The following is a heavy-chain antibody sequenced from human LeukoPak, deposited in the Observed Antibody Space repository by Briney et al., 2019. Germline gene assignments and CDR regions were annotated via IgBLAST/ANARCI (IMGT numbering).Heavy chain of an antibody. Sequence: GGSLRLSCAASGFTFSSYAMSWVRQAPGKGLEWVSAISGSGGSTYYADSVKGRFTISRDNSKNTLYLQMNSLRAEDTAVYYCAKDGPIMVRGVIGNWFDPWGQGTLVTVSS. D-gene: IGHD3-10*01. V-gene: IGHV3-23*01. CDR1: GFTFSSYA. CDR3: AKDGPIMVRGVIGNWFDP. J-gene: IGHJ5*02. CDR2: ISGSGGST.